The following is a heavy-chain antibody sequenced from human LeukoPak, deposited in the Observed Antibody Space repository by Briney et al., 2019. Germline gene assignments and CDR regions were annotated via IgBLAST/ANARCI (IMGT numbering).Heavy chain of an antibody. D-gene: IGHD3-10*01. V-gene: IGHV3-33*01. CDR1: GFTFSSYG. J-gene: IGHJ6*02. CDR3: ARDSRRYGSGRDYRNYYYYYGMDV. CDR2: IWYDGSNK. Sequence: GGSLRLSCAASGFTFSSYGMHWVRQAPGKGLEWVAVIWYDGSNKYYADSVKGRFTISRDNAKNSLYLQMNSLRAEDTAVYYCARDSRRYGSGRDYRNYYYYYGMDVWGQGTTVTVSS.